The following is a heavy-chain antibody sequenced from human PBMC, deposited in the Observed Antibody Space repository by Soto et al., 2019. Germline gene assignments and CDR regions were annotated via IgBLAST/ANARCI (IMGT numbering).Heavy chain of an antibody. V-gene: IGHV4-39*01. J-gene: IGHJ6*02. D-gene: IGHD3-10*01. Sequence: SETLSLTCTVSCGSISSSSYYWGWIRQPPGKGLEWIGSIYYSGSTYYNPSLKSRVTISVDTSKNQFSLKLSSVTAADTAVYYCARHVVVRGVIPLSMDVWGQGTTVT. CDR2: IYYSGST. CDR1: CGSISSSSYY. CDR3: ARHVVVRGVIPLSMDV.